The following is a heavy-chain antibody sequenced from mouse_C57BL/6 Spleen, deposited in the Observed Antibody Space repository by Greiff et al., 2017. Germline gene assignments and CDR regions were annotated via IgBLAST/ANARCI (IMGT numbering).Heavy chain of an antibody. D-gene: IGHD1-1*02. CDR2: IYPGSGNT. Sequence: QQPGQGLEWIGWIYPGSGNTKYNEKFKGKATLTVDTSSSTAYMQLSSLTSEDSAVYFCARGDYGPYWYFDVWGTGTTVTVSS. J-gene: IGHJ1*03. CDR3: ARGDYGPYWYFDV. V-gene: IGHV1-84*01.